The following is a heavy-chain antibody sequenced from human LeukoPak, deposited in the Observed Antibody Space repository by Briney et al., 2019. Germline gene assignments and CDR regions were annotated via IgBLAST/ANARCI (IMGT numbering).Heavy chain of an antibody. CDR3: AREGYSYGLDY. V-gene: IGHV1-2*02. Sequence: ASVKVSCKASGYTFTGYYMHWVRQAPGQGLEWMGWINPNSGATNYAQKFQGRVTMTRDTSISTAYMELSRLRSDDTAVYYCAREGYSYGLDYWGQGTLVTVSS. CDR1: GYTFTGYY. D-gene: IGHD5-18*01. J-gene: IGHJ4*02. CDR2: INPNSGAT.